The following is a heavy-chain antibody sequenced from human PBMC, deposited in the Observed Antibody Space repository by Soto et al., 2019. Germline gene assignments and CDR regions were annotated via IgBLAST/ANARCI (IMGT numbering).Heavy chain of an antibody. Sequence: SETLSLTCSVSGASIYNGVYFWRWIRQSPGKGLEWIAHIHNSGSPYYNPSLKSRVAISLDTSKNQFSLRLTSVTAADTAVYYCARSSIEPRVFMYPFDSWGQGTLVTVSS. CDR3: ARSSIEPRVFMYPFDS. CDR2: IHNSGSP. V-gene: IGHV4-30-4*01. CDR1: GASIYNGVYF. J-gene: IGHJ4*02. D-gene: IGHD6-6*01.